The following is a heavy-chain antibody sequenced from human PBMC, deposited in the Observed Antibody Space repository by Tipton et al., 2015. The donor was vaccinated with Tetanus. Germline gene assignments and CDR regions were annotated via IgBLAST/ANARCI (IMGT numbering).Heavy chain of an antibody. CDR2: IYYSGST. V-gene: IGHV4-59*01. D-gene: IGHD6-19*01. J-gene: IGHJ5*02. CDR3: ARLYSSGWADWFDP. CDR1: GGSISSYY. Sequence: TLSLTCTVSGGSISSYYWSWIRRPPGKGLEWIGYIYYSGSTNYNPSLKSRVTISVDTSKNQFSLKLSSVTAADTAVYYCARLYSSGWADWFDPWGQGTLVTVSS.